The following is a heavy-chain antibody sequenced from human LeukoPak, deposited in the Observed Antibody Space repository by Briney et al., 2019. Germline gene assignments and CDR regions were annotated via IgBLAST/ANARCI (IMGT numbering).Heavy chain of an antibody. CDR1: GDSVSSNTAT. V-gene: IGHV6-1*01. CDR3: ARGIYSIGFDY. J-gene: IGHJ4*02. CDR2: TYYRSKWSN. Sequence: SQTLSLTCAISGDSVSSNTATWSWIRLNPSRGLEWLGRTYYRSKWSNEYAVTVKSRTTINSDTSKNQFSLQLNSVTPEDTAVYYCARGIYSIGFDYWGQGTLVTVSS. D-gene: IGHD5-12*01.